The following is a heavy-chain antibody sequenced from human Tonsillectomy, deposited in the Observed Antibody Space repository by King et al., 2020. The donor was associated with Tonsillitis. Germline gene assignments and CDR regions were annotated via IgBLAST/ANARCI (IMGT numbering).Heavy chain of an antibody. V-gene: IGHV1-18*01. Sequence: QLVQSGAEVKKPGASVKVSCKASGYSFTSYGITWVRQAPGQGLEWMGWISTYNANTKHAQKLQGRVTLTTDTSTSTAYMELRSLTSDDTAVYYCARRGGYCSGGSCYEVYWGQGTLGTVSS. CDR2: ISTYNANT. CDR1: GYSFTSYG. CDR3: ARRGGYCSGGSCYEVY. J-gene: IGHJ4*02. D-gene: IGHD2-15*01.